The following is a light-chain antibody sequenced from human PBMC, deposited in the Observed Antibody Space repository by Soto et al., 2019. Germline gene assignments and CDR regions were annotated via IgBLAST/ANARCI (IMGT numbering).Light chain of an antibody. CDR2: DVS. V-gene: IGLV2-8*01. CDR1: SSDVGGYNY. Sequence: QSALTQPPSASGSPGQSVTISCTGTSSDVGGYNYVSWYQQHPGKAPNLMIYDVSKRPSGVPDRFSGSKSGNTASLTVSGLQAEDEADYYCSSYAGSKGVVFGGGTKVTVL. J-gene: IGLJ2*01. CDR3: SSYAGSKGVV.